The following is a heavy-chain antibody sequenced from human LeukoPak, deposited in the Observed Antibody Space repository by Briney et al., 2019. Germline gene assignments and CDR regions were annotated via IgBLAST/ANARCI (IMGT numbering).Heavy chain of an antibody. J-gene: IGHJ6*03. CDR1: GFTFDDYG. Sequence: GGSLRLSCAASGFTFDDYGMSWVRQAPGKGLEWVSGINWNGGSTGYADSVKGRFTISRDNAKNSLYLQMNSLRAEDTALYYCAREGVAVTYYYSYYYYYMDVWGKGTTVTVSS. CDR3: AREGVAVTYYYSYYYYYMDV. D-gene: IGHD5-12*01. V-gene: IGHV3-20*04. CDR2: INWNGGST.